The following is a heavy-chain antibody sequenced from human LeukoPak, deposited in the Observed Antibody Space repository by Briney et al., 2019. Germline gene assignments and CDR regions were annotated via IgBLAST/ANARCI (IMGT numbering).Heavy chain of an antibody. D-gene: IGHD6-13*01. CDR3: ASPSPGGPAAGLFDY. V-gene: IGHV3-53*05. Sequence: PGGSLRLSCAVSGFTVSSNFLNWVRQAPGRGLEWVSVLYSGGTTFYADSVKGRFTISRDNSKNTLYLQMNSLRPDDTAMYYCASPSPGGPAAGLFDYWGQGTLVTVSS. J-gene: IGHJ4*02. CDR1: GFTVSSNF. CDR2: LYSGGTT.